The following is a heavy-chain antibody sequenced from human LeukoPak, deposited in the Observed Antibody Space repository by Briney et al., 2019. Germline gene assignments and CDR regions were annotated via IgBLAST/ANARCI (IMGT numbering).Heavy chain of an antibody. J-gene: IGHJ4*02. CDR2: INPNSGGT. CDR1: GYTFTGYY. V-gene: IGHV1-2*02. CDR3: ARVWFGELFHFDY. Sequence: ASVKVSCKAYGYTFTGYYMHLVRQAPGQGLEWMGWINPNSGGTNYAQKFQGRVTMTRDTSISTAYMELSRLRSDDTAVYYCARVWFGELFHFDYWGQGTLVTVSS. D-gene: IGHD3-10*01.